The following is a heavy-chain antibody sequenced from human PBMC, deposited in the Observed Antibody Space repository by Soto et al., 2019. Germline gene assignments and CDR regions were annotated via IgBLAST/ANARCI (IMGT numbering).Heavy chain of an antibody. CDR3: ARHPLLRFLEWLYHKYYYGMDV. CDR1: GYTFTSYG. D-gene: IGHD3-3*01. J-gene: IGHJ6*02. V-gene: IGHV1-18*01. CDR2: ISAYNGNT. Sequence: GASVEVSCKASGYTFTSYGISWVRQAPGQGLEWMGWISAYNGNTNYAQKLQGRVTMTTDTSTSTAYMELRSLRSDDTAVYYCARHPLLRFLEWLYHKYYYGMDVWGQGTTVTVSS.